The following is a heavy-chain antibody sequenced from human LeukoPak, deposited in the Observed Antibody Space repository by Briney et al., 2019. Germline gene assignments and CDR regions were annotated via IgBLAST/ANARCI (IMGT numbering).Heavy chain of an antibody. CDR2: VYYSGNT. CDR1: VDSIGDYY. CDR3: ASSLVVQGVYFDY. D-gene: IGHD3-10*01. V-gene: IGHV4-59*01. J-gene: IGHJ4*02. Sequence: SETLSLTCSVSVDSIGDYYWSWIRQPPGMGVEWIGFVYYSGNTNYNPSLKSRVTISIDTSKNQFSLKLNSVTAADTAVYYCASSLVVQGVYFDYWGQGTLVTVSS.